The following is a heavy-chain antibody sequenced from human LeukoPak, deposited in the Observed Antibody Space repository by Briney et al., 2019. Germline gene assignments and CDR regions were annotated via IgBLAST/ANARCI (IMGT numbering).Heavy chain of an antibody. Sequence: GGSLRLSCAASGFTFSIYAMSWVRQAPGKGLECVSAINGSGGSTYYADSVEGRFTISRDNSKNTLYLQMNRLSAEEMAVYYCAKAGEYYRDYYDSSGYGYWGKGTMVTVSS. CDR2: INGSGGST. D-gene: IGHD3-22*01. J-gene: IGHJ4*02. CDR3: AKAGEYYRDYYDSSGYGY. CDR1: GFTFSIYA. V-gene: IGHV3-23*01.